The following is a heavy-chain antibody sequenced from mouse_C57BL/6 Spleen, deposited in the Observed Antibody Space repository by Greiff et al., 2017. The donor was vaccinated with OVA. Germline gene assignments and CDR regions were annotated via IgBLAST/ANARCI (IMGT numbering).Heavy chain of an antibody. J-gene: IGHJ3*01. V-gene: IGHV3-6*01. CDR2: ISYDGSN. Sequence: DVKLVESGPGLVKPSQSLSLTCSVTGYSITSGYYWNWIRQFPGNKLEWMGYISYDGSNNYNPSLKNRISITRDTSKNQFFLKLNFVTTEDTATYYCARVGVYYDYDEGFAYWGQGTLVTVSA. CDR3: ARVGVYYDYDEGFAY. D-gene: IGHD2-4*01. CDR1: GYSITSGYY.